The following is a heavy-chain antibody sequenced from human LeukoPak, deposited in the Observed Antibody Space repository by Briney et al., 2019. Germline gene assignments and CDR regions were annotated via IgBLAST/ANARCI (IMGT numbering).Heavy chain of an antibody. D-gene: IGHD6-6*01. V-gene: IGHV3-74*03. CDR1: GFTFRNHW. CDR3: ARDQRVTGRPAIAS. J-gene: IGHJ4*02. Sequence: PGGSLRLSCAASGFTFRNHWMHWVRQTPGEGLVWVSRISSDGSSTTYADSVKGRFTISRANAKNRLSLQMNNLRAEDTAMYSCARDQRVTGRPAIASWGQGKLVIVSS. CDR2: ISSDGSST.